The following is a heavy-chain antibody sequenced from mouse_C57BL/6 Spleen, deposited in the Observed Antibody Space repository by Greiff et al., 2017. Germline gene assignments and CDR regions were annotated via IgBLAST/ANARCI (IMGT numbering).Heavy chain of an antibody. CDR3: ATGRSGGYHY. V-gene: IGHV1-52*01. D-gene: IGHD2-2*01. CDR2: IDPSDSET. Sequence: VQLQQPGAELVRPGSSVKLSCKASGYTFTSYWMHWVKQRPIQGLEWIGNIDPSDSETHYNQKFKDKATLTVDKSSSTAYMQLSSLTSEDSAVYYCATGRSGGYHYWGQGTTLTVSS. J-gene: IGHJ2*01. CDR1: GYTFTSYW.